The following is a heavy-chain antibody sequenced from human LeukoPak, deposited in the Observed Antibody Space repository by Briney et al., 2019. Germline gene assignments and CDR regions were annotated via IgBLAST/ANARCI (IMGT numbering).Heavy chain of an antibody. D-gene: IGHD3-10*01. V-gene: IGHV3-23*01. Sequence: GGSLRLSCAASGFTFSSYGMSWVRQAPGEGLEWVSAISGSGGSTYYADSVKGRFTISRDNSKNTLYLQMNSLRAEDTAVYYCAKAFPYYYGSGSYDYWGQGTLVTVSS. J-gene: IGHJ4*02. CDR3: AKAFPYYYGSGSYDY. CDR2: ISGSGGST. CDR1: GFTFSSYG.